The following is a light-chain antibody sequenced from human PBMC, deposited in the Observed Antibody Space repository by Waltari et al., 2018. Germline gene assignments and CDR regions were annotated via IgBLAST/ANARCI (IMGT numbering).Light chain of an antibody. J-gene: IGLJ2*01. CDR3: AAWDDSLSGVV. CDR1: RSTIGSNS. CDR2: RNN. V-gene: IGLV1-47*01. Sequence: QSVLTQPPSASGTPGQRVTIPRSASRSTIGSNSVYWYQQLPGTATNTLIYRNNQRPSGVPDRFSGSKSGTSASLAISGLRSEDEADYYCAAWDDSLSGVVFGGGTKLTVL.